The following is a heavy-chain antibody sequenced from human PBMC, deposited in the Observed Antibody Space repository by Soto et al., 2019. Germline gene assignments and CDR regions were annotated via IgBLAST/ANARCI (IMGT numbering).Heavy chain of an antibody. Sequence: HPGGSLRLSCAASGFTFDDYAMHWVRQPPGKGLQWVSLISWDGGSTYYADSVKGRFTISRDNSKNSLYLQMNSLRAEDTALYSCAKTMGTSIVAPMDVWGQGTTVTVS. CDR2: ISWDGGST. J-gene: IGHJ6*02. CDR1: GFTFDDYA. V-gene: IGHV3-43D*04. CDR3: AKTMGTSIVAPMDV. D-gene: IGHD6-6*01.